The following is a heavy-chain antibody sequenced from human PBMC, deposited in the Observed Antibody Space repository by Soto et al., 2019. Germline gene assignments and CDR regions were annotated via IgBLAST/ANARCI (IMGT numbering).Heavy chain of an antibody. J-gene: IGHJ4*02. CDR3: AREVVTETTLGYFDF. CDR2: IIPMFDTT. CDR1: GGSFSSDA. V-gene: IGHV1-69*06. Sequence: QVHLVQSGPEVREPGSSVKVSCKASGGSFSSDAITWVRQAPGQGLEWIGEIIPMFDTTNYAPEFQGRVTITAVTATTTVYMEVNRLTPDDTAVYYCAREVVTETTLGYFDFWGQGALVTVSS. D-gene: IGHD2-21*02.